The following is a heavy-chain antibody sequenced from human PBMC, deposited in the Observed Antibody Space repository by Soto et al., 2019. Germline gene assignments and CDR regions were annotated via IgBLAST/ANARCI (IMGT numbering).Heavy chain of an antibody. V-gene: IGHV3-13*05. CDR3: ARTDREFYGLDV. Sequence: EVHLVESGGGLVQPGGSLRLSCEASGFTFRNYDMHWVRQGTGKGLEWVSGISAAGDPDYADSVEGRFTISRENAQNSFFLQMNRLRVGDTAVYYCARTDREFYGLDVWGQETKVIVYS. CDR1: GFTFRNYD. J-gene: IGHJ6*02. CDR2: ISAAGDP.